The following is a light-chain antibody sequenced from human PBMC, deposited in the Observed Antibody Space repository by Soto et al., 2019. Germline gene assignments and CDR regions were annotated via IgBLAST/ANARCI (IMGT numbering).Light chain of an antibody. CDR1: SSNIGAGYD. J-gene: IGLJ3*02. CDR3: QSYYSGLSGSV. CDR2: TNA. Sequence: QSVLTQPPSVSGAPRQRVTISCTGTSSNIGAGYDVNWYQHLPGATPKLLIYTNANRPSGVPDRFSGSKSGTSASLAITGLQAEDEADYYCQSYYSGLSGSVFCGGTKLTVL. V-gene: IGLV1-40*01.